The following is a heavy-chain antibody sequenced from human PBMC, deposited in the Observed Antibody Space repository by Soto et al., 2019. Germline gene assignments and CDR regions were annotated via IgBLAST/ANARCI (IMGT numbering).Heavy chain of an antibody. D-gene: IGHD2-15*01. V-gene: IGHV3-33*01. J-gene: IGHJ4*02. Sequence: GGSLRLSCAASGFTFSSYAMHWVRQAPGKGLEWVAVIYYDGSNKYYVDSVKGRFTISRDNSKNTLYLQMNSLRAEETAVYYCARPYCSGGICYYYFDYWGQGTLVTVSS. CDR2: IYYDGSNK. CDR3: ARPYCSGGICYYYFDY. CDR1: GFTFSSYA.